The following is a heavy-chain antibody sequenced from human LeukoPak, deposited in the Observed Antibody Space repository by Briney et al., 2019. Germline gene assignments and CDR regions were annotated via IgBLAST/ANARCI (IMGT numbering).Heavy chain of an antibody. CDR3: ARRNPYGYYFDY. D-gene: IGHD1-14*01. Sequence: SETLSLTCTVSGGSVSSGSYYWSWIRQPPGKGLEWIGYIYYSGSTYYNPSLKSRVTISVDTSKNQFSLKLSSVTAADTAVYYCARRNPYGYYFDYWGQGTLVTVSS. J-gene: IGHJ4*02. CDR1: GGSVSSGSYY. CDR2: IYYSGST. V-gene: IGHV4-61*01.